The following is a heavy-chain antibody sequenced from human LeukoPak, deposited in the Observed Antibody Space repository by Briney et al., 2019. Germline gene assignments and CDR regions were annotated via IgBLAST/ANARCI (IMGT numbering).Heavy chain of an antibody. V-gene: IGHV4-39*02. CDR2: ISYSGNT. J-gene: IGHJ6*03. Sequence: SETLSLTCTVSAGSISSSDYYWGWTRHSPGKGLEWIGRISYSGNTYYKPSLKSRVTISVDTSKNHFSLRLSSVTAADTAVYYYMDVWGEGTTVAVSS. CDR1: AGSISSSDYY. CDR3: MDV.